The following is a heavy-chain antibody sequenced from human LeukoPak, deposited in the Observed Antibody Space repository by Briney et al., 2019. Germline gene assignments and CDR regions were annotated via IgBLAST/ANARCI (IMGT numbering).Heavy chain of an antibody. CDR1: GFTFISYE. CDR3: ARDKRRGAVAVPFDY. CDR2: ISSSGSTI. J-gene: IGHJ4*02. Sequence: PGGSLRLSCAASGFTFISYEMNWVRQSPGKGLEWVSYISSSGSTIYYADPVKGRFTISRDNAKNSLYLQMNSLRAEDTAVYYCARDKRRGAVAVPFDYWGQGTLVTVSS. D-gene: IGHD6-19*01. V-gene: IGHV3-48*03.